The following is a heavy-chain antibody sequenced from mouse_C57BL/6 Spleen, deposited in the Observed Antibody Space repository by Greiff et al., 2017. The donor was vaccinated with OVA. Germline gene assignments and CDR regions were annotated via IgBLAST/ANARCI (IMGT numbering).Heavy chain of an antibody. J-gene: IGHJ2*01. CDR2: INPSNGGT. CDR3: AREGNWDPYYFDY. Sequence: QVQLQQPGTDLVKPGASVKLSCKASGYTFTSYWMHWVKQRPGQGLEWIGNINPSNGGTNYNEKFKSKATLTVDKSSSTAYMQLSSLTSEDSAVYYCAREGNWDPYYFDYWGQGTTLTVSS. CDR1: GYTFTSYW. V-gene: IGHV1-53*01. D-gene: IGHD4-1*01.